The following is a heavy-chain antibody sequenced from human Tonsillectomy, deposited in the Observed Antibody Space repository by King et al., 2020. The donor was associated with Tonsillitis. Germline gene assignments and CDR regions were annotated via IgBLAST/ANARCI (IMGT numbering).Heavy chain of an antibody. D-gene: IGHD1-7*01. CDR2: ISGRGGST. Sequence: VQLVESGGGLVQPGGSLRLSCAASGFTFSTYAMSWVRQAPGKGLEWVSAISGRGGSTFYADSVKGRFTISRDNSKNTVYMELNSLTVEDTAVYYCVSRERGTTATSPFDHWGQGTLVTVSS. V-gene: IGHV3-23*04. J-gene: IGHJ4*02. CDR3: VSRERGTTATSPFDH. CDR1: GFTFSTYA.